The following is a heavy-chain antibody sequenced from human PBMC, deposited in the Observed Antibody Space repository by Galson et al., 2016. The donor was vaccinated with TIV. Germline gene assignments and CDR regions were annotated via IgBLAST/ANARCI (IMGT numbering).Heavy chain of an antibody. J-gene: IGHJ5*02. Sequence: SLRLSCAASGFTSSRFWMTWVRQTSLRGLEWVANINQDGSEKHYVDSVKGRFTISRDNAKNSLYLQMNDLRLEDTAIYYCARLGLNWFDPWGQGTQVTVSS. V-gene: IGHV3-7*01. D-gene: IGHD3-16*01. CDR2: INQDGSEK. CDR3: ARLGLNWFDP. CDR1: GFTSSRFW.